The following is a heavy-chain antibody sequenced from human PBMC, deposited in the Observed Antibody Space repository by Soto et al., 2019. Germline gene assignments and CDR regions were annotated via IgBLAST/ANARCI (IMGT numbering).Heavy chain of an antibody. V-gene: IGHV1-8*02. Sequence: QVQLVQSGAEVKKPGASVKVSCKASGYTFTSYDINWVRQAPGQGPEWVGWMIPNSGDTGYAQTFQGRVTLTRDTSRSTAYMELSSLTSEDTAVYYCARNLYNTGSFDHWGQGTLVTVSS. CDR3: ARNLYNTGSFDH. CDR1: GYTFTSYD. CDR2: MIPNSGDT. J-gene: IGHJ4*02. D-gene: IGHD1-20*01.